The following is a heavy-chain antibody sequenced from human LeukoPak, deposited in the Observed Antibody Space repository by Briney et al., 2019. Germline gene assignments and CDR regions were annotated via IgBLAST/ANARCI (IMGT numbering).Heavy chain of an antibody. CDR2: SSAYNGNT. Sequence: ASVKVSFKASGYTFTSYGISWVRQAPGQGLEWMGWSSAYNGNTNYEQKLQGRVTMTTEKSTSTAYMELRSLRSDDTAVYYCASASLDYYEVVVDHWGEGRLATVSS. CDR1: GYTFTSYG. CDR3: ASASLDYYEVVVDH. V-gene: IGHV1-18*01. D-gene: IGHD3-22*01. J-gene: IGHJ5*02.